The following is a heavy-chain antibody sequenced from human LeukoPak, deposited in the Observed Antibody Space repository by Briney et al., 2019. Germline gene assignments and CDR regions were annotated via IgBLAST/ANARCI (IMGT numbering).Heavy chain of an antibody. CDR1: GFTFSSYA. CDR3: ARPYSSGWYGDFDY. Sequence: GRSLRLSCAASGFTFSSYAMHWVRQAPGKGLDWVAVISYDGSNKYYADSVKGRFTISRDNSKNTLYLQMNSLRAEDTAVFYCARPYSSGWYGDFDYWGQGTLVTVSS. CDR2: ISYDGSNK. V-gene: IGHV3-30-3*01. J-gene: IGHJ4*02. D-gene: IGHD6-19*01.